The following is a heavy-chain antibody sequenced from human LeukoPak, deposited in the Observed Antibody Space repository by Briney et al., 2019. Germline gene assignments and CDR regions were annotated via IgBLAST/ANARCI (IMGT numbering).Heavy chain of an antibody. CDR1: GFTFSTYN. CDR3: ARDQNSYYYGSGSYPYFDY. J-gene: IGHJ4*02. V-gene: IGHV3-21*01. Sequence: GGSLRLSCAASGFTFSTYNMNWVRQAPGKGLEWVSSIASSSYTFYADSVKGRFTISRDNAKNSLFLQMNSLRAEDTAVYYCARDQNSYYYGSGSYPYFDYWGQGTLVTVSS. D-gene: IGHD3-10*01. CDR2: IASSSYT.